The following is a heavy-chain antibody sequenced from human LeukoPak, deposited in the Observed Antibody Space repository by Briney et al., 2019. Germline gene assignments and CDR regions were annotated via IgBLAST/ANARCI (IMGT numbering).Heavy chain of an antibody. V-gene: IGHV3-64*01. CDR2: ISSNGGST. D-gene: IGHD6-19*01. Sequence: GGSLRLSCAASGFTFSSYAMYWVRQAPGKGLEYVSTISSNGGSTHYANSVKGRFTISRDNSKNTLYLQMGSLRAEDMAVYYCATGNSLAGSYYYYMDVWGKGTTVTVSS. CDR1: GFTFSSYA. CDR3: ATGNSLAGSYYYYMDV. J-gene: IGHJ6*03.